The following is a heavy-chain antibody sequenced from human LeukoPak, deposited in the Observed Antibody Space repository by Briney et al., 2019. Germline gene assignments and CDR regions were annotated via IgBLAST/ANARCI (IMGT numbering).Heavy chain of an antibody. CDR2: IYTSGST. V-gene: IGHV4-61*02. J-gene: IGHJ5*02. Sequence: NTSETLSLTCTVSSGSISSGSYYWSWIRQPAGKGREWIGRIYTSGSTNYNPSLKSRVTISVDTSKNQFSLKLSSVTGADTAVYYCAREVWAGATRWFDPWGQGTLVTVSS. CDR3: AREVWAGATRWFDP. CDR1: SGSISSGSYY. D-gene: IGHD3-16*01.